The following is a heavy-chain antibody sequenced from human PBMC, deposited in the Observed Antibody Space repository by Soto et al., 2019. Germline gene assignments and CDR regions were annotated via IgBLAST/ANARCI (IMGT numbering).Heavy chain of an antibody. CDR3: ARVGEGSRDGYNFGALDY. V-gene: IGHV1-69*13. D-gene: IGHD5-12*01. CDR2: IIPIFGTA. J-gene: IGHJ4*02. CDR1: GGTFSSYA. Sequence: SVKVSCKASGGTFSSYAISWVRQAPGQGLEWMGGIIPIFGTANYAQKFQGRVTITADESTSTAYMELSSLRSEDTAVYYCARVGEGSRDGYNFGALDYWGQGTLVTVSS.